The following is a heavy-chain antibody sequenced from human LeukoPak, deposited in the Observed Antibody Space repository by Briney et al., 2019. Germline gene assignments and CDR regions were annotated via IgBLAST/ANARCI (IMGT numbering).Heavy chain of an antibody. D-gene: IGHD3-3*01. J-gene: IGHJ6*03. CDR2: IYYSGST. V-gene: IGHV4-30-4*08. Sequence: SETLSLTCTVSGVSISSGDYYWSWLRQPPGKGLEWIGYIYYSGSTYYNPSLKSRVTISVDTSKNQFSLKLSSVTAADTAVYYCARGRDDFWSGQGSYYYYYYMDVWGKGTTVTVSS. CDR1: GVSISSGDYY. CDR3: ARGRDDFWSGQGSYYYYYYMDV.